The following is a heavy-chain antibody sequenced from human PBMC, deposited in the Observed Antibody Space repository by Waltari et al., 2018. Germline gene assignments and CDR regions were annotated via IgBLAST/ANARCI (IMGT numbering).Heavy chain of an antibody. CDR3: ARVGYTRLPLPYYYMDV. Sequence: EVQLVESGGGLVKPGESLRLSCAASGFTLNTYSMNWVRQAPGKGLEWVSSISTSGGYIYYADSVKGRFTISRDTAKNSLYLQMNNLRAEDTAIYYCARVGYTRLPLPYYYMDVWGKGTTVAVSS. D-gene: IGHD3-16*02. CDR2: ISTSGGYI. V-gene: IGHV3-21*06. CDR1: GFTLNTYS. J-gene: IGHJ6*03.